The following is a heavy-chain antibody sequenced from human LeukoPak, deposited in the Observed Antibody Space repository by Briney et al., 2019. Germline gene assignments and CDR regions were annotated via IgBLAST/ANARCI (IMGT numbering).Heavy chain of an antibody. J-gene: IGHJ5*02. D-gene: IGHD2-2*01. V-gene: IGHV4-39*01. CDR3: ARQAPLYCSSTGCIPRLGSWFDP. CDR1: GGSISSRSYY. CDR2: IYYSGST. Sequence: SETLSLTCTVSGGSISSRSYYWGWIRQPPGRGLEGIGRIYYSGSTYYNPSLKSRVTISVDTSKPQYSLKLSSVTAADTAVYYCARQAPLYCSSTGCIPRLGSWFDPWGQGTLVTVSS.